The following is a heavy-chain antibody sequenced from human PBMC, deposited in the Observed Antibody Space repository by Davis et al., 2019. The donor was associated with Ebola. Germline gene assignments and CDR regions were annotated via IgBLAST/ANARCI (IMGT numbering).Heavy chain of an antibody. V-gene: IGHV1-69*05. CDR1: GYTFTSYD. CDR3: ARGGGVQGVISPYGMDV. J-gene: IGHJ6*02. CDR2: IIPIFGTA. D-gene: IGHD3-10*01. Sequence: SVKVSCKASGYTFTSYDINWVRQATGQGLEWMGGIIPIFGTANYAQKFQGRVTMTRDTSTSTVYMELSSLRSEDTAVYYCARGGGVQGVISPYGMDVWGQGTTVTVSS.